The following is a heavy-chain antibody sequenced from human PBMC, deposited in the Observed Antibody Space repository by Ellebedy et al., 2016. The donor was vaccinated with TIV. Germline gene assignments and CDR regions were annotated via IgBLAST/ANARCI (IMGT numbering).Heavy chain of an antibody. Sequence: ASVKVSCKASGFTFTSSAVQWVRQARGQRLEWIGWIVVGSGNSNYAQKFQERVTITRDMSTRTAYMELSSLRSEDTAVYYCAADPYSSSWSFDYWGQGTLVTVSS. CDR3: AADPYSSSWSFDY. CDR1: GFTFTSSA. D-gene: IGHD6-13*01. V-gene: IGHV1-58*01. J-gene: IGHJ4*02. CDR2: IVVGSGNS.